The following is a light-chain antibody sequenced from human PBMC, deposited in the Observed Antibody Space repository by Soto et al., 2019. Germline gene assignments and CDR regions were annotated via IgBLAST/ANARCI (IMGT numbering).Light chain of an antibody. CDR1: QSISSW. CDR3: QQYENSLT. V-gene: IGKV1-5*03. CDR2: KAS. Sequence: DIQMTQSPSTLSASVGDRVTITCRASQSISSWLAWYQQKPGKAPNLLIYKASTLESGVPSRFSGGGSGTDFTLTISRLEPEDFAVYYCQQYENSLTFGGGTKVDIK. J-gene: IGKJ4*01.